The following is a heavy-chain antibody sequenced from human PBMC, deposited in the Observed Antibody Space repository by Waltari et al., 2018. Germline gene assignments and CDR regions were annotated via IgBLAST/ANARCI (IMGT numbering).Heavy chain of an antibody. V-gene: IGHV1-2*02. CDR3: ARPHCTSTTCYVFFDH. Sequence: QVQLVQSGAEVKKPGASVKLPCKASGYHFTRSHIHWVRQAPGQGLEWMGWINPNSGVTNYTEKFQGRVTMTRDTSISTAYMELSSLRSDDTAVYYCARPHCTSTTCYVFFDHWGQGTLVTVSS. CDR2: INPNSGVT. J-gene: IGHJ5*02. CDR1: GYHFTRSH. D-gene: IGHD2-2*01.